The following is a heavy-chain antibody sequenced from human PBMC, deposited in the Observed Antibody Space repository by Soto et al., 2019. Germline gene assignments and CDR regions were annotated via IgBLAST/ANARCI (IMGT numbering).Heavy chain of an antibody. D-gene: IGHD3-16*01. CDR1: GYTFTGYG. J-gene: IGHJ4*02. V-gene: IGHV1-18*01. Sequence: QVQLVQSGVEVKKPGASVKVSCKASGYTFTGYGVSWVRQAPGQGLEWMGWISVYDGQTNSAQNLQDRFTMTVDTSTATGYMELRSLTSADTAIYFCARDYGGTGYDYWGQGTLVVVSS. CDR3: ARDYGGTGYDY. CDR2: ISVYDGQT.